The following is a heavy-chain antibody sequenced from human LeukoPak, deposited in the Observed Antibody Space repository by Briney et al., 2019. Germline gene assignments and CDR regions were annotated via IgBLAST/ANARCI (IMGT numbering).Heavy chain of an antibody. J-gene: IGHJ4*02. CDR3: ARGVPGSGSTPNY. CDR1: GGSISRYY. D-gene: IGHD1-26*01. Sequence: SETLSLTCTVSGGSISRYYWLGIRQPRGKGLEWLGYIYYNGYTKFTPSLKSGVSISQDTSKNQSSLKLSSVSAADTAVYYCARGVPGSGSTPNYSGQGTLATVSS. CDR2: IYYNGYT. V-gene: IGHV4-59*01.